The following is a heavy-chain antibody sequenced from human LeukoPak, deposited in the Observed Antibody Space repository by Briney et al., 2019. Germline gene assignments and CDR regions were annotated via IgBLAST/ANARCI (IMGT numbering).Heavy chain of an antibody. V-gene: IGHV4-59*08. D-gene: IGHD4-17*01. CDR1: GGSISSYY. Sequence: SETLSLTCTVSGGSISSYYWSWIRQPPGKGLEWIGYIYYSGSTNYNPSPKSRVTISVDTSKNQFSLKLSSVTAADTAVYYCARQPKYYGDYYFDYWGQGTLVTVSS. J-gene: IGHJ4*02. CDR2: IYYSGST. CDR3: ARQPKYYGDYYFDY.